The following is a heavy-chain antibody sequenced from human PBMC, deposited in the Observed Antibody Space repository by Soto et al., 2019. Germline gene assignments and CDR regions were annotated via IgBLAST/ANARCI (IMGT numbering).Heavy chain of an antibody. Sequence: SLRLSCAASGFTFSSYAMSWVRQAPGKGLEWVSGISGSGGRTYYADSVKGRFTISRDNSKHTLYLQMNSLRAEDTAVYYCAKADDFWSGYHIYYYYGMDVWGQGTTVTVSS. V-gene: IGHV3-23*01. D-gene: IGHD3-3*01. CDR3: AKADDFWSGYHIYYYYGMDV. J-gene: IGHJ6*02. CDR1: GFTFSSYA. CDR2: ISGSGGRT.